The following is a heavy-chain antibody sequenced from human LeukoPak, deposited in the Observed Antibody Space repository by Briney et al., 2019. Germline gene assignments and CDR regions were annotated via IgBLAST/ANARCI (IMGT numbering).Heavy chain of an antibody. V-gene: IGHV3-23*01. CDR3: AKGRTLVVVPAAKVGFDY. Sequence: GASLRLSCAASGFTFSSYAMNWVRQAPGKGLEWVSSINDSGDRTYYADSVKGRFTISRDNSKNTLYLPMNSLRAEDTAVYYCAKGRTLVVVPAAKVGFDYWGQGTLVTVSS. CDR1: GFTFSSYA. D-gene: IGHD2-2*01. J-gene: IGHJ4*02. CDR2: INDSGDRT.